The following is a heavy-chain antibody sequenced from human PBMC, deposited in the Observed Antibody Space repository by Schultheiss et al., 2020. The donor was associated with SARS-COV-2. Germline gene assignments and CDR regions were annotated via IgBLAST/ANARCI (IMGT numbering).Heavy chain of an antibody. CDR2: IIPIFGIA. V-gene: IGHV1-69*13. CDR1: GGTFSSYA. CDR3: ARDSPDHPYYYMDV. Sequence: SVKVSCKASGGTFSSYAISWVRQAPGQGLEWMGRIIPIFGIANYAQKFQGRVTITADESTSTAYMELSSLRSEDTAVYYCARDSPDHPYYYMDVWGKGTTGTVSS. J-gene: IGHJ6*03.